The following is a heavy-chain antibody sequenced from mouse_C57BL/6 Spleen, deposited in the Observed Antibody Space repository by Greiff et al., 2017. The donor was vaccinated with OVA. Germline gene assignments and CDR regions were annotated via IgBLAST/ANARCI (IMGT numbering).Heavy chain of an antibody. J-gene: IGHJ2*01. D-gene: IGHD1-3*01. CDR2: INPGSGGP. CDR3: ARKWEGVYFDY. CDR1: GYAFTNYL. V-gene: IGHV1-54*01. Sequence: QVQLQQSGAELVRPGTSVKVSCKASGYAFTNYLIEWVKQRPGQGLEWIGVINPGSGGPNYNEKFKGKATLTADKSSSTAYMQLSSLTSEDSAVYVCARKWEGVYFDYWGQGTTLTVSS.